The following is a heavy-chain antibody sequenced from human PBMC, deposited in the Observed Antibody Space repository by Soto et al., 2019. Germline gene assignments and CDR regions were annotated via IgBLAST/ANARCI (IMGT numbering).Heavy chain of an antibody. V-gene: IGHV3-23*01. D-gene: IGHD3-10*02. CDR1: GFIFSSYA. Sequence: EVQLLESGGGSVQPGGSLRLSCAASGFIFSSYAMSWVRQAPGKGLEWVSAINRSGDRTYYADAVKGRFTISRDNSKKTLYLQMNSLRAEDTAVYYCATEIRGFNYVTPFDYWGQGTLITVSS. CDR3: ATEIRGFNYVTPFDY. J-gene: IGHJ4*02. CDR2: INRSGDRT.